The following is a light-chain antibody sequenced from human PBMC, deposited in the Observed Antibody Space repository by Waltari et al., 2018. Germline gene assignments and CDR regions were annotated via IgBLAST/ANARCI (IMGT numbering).Light chain of an antibody. V-gene: IGLV3-19*01. CDR2: GKN. CDR1: SLRSYC. J-gene: IGLJ2*01. Sequence: SSDPTQDPAVFVASGQTVKITCQGDSLRSYCASGYQQKPGQAPVLVLYGKNNRPSGIPDRFSGSSSGNTASLTITGAQAEDEADYYCNSRDSSGNHVVFGGGTKLTVL. CDR3: NSRDSSGNHVV.